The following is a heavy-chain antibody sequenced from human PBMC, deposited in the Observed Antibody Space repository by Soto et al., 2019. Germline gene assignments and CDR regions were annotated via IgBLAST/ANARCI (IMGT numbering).Heavy chain of an antibody. D-gene: IGHD5-18*01. CDR1: GYTFTSYG. V-gene: IGHV1-18*04. Sequence: QVQLVQSGAEVKKPGASVKVSCKASGYTFTSYGISWVRQAPGQGLEWMGWISTYYDNTNYAQNLRGRVTMTTDTSTSTAYMGLRSLRSDDTAVYYCARDPPRRYNSGQGLDYWGQGTLVTVSS. CDR2: ISTYYDNT. J-gene: IGHJ4*02. CDR3: ARDPPRRYNSGQGLDY.